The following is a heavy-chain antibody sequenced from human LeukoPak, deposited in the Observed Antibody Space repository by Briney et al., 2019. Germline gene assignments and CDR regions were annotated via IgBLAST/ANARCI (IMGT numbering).Heavy chain of an antibody. Sequence: SETLSLTCAVYGGSFSGYYWGWIRQPPGKGLEWIGEINHSGSTNYNPSLKSRVTISLHTSNNQFSLKLRSVTTADTAVYYCAREDSGNSDDSLDIWGQGTMVTVSS. V-gene: IGHV4-34*01. CDR1: GGSFSGYY. D-gene: IGHD4-23*01. J-gene: IGHJ3*02. CDR2: INHSGST. CDR3: AREDSGNSDDSLDI.